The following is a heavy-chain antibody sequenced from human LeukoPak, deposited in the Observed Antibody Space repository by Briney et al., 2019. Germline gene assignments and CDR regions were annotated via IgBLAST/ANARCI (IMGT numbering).Heavy chain of an antibody. J-gene: IGHJ6*03. CDR2: IIPILGTA. D-gene: IGHD4-11*01. CDR1: GGTFSSYA. CDR3: ARATYSNWLHYYYYYYMDV. V-gene: IGHV1-69*05. Sequence: SVKVSCKASGGTFSSYAISWVRQAPGQGLEWMGGIIPILGTANYAQKFQGRVTITTDESTSTAYMELSSLRSEDTAVYYCARATYSNWLHYYYYYYMDVWGKGTTVTVSS.